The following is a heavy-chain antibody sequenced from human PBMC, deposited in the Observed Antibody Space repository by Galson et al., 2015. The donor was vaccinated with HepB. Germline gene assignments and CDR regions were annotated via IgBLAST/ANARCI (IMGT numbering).Heavy chain of an antibody. CDR3: ASPASELYSSGWYLKNDAFDI. Sequence: SLRLSCAASGFTFSSYAMHWVRQAPGKGLEWVAVISYDGSNKYYADSVKGRFTISRDNSKNTLYLQMNSLRAEDTAVYYYASPASELYSSGWYLKNDAFDIWGQGTMVTVSS. CDR2: ISYDGSNK. CDR1: GFTFSSYA. J-gene: IGHJ3*02. V-gene: IGHV3-30*04. D-gene: IGHD6-19*01.